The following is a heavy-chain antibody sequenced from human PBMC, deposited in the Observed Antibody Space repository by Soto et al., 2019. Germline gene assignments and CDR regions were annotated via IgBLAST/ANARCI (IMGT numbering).Heavy chain of an antibody. D-gene: IGHD3-10*01. CDR3: ARANGAWFGELLFDDYYYYYMDV. Sequence: SETLSLTCTVSGGSISSYYWSWIRQPPWKGLEWIGYIYYSGSTNYNPSLKSRVTISVDTSKNQFSLKLSSVTAADTAVYYCARANGAWFGELLFDDYYYYYMDVWGKGTTVTVPS. CDR1: GGSISSYY. V-gene: IGHV4-59*01. J-gene: IGHJ6*03. CDR2: IYYSGST.